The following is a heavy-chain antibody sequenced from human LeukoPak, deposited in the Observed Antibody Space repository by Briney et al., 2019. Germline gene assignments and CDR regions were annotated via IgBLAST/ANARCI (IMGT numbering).Heavy chain of an antibody. CDR3: AKVPWGATFDY. J-gene: IGHJ4*02. D-gene: IGHD7-27*01. Sequence: HPGGSLRLSCAAYGFTFRSYAMSWVRQAPGKGLQWVSAISGSGGSTYYADSVKGRFTISRDNSKNTLYLQMNSLRAEDTAVYYCAKVPWGATFDYWGQGTLVTVSS. CDR2: ISGSGGST. V-gene: IGHV3-23*01. CDR1: GFTFRSYA.